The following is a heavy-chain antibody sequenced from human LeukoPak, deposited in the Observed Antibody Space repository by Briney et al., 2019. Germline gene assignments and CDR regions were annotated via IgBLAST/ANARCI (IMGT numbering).Heavy chain of an antibody. Sequence: ASVKVSCKASGGTFSSYAISWVRQAPGQGLEWMGGIIPIFGTANYAQKFQGRVTTTADESTSTAYMELSSLRSEDTAVYYCASNEVGASSWYGYWGQGTLVTVSS. CDR2: IIPIFGTA. D-gene: IGHD6-13*01. J-gene: IGHJ4*02. CDR1: GGTFSSYA. V-gene: IGHV1-69*13. CDR3: ASNEVGASSWYGY.